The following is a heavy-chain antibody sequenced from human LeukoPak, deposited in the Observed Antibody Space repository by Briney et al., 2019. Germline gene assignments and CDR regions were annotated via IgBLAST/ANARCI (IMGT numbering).Heavy chain of an antibody. J-gene: IGHJ4*02. V-gene: IGHV4-4*07. D-gene: IGHD3-16*01. Sequence: SETLPLTCSVSGGSISGHCRSWIRQPAGKGLESIGRIYSSGNTNYNPSLKSRITMSVDTSENQLSLRLSSVTAADTGVYYCAKDIRGPYDYSPHYFDQWGQGTLVTVSS. CDR3: AKDIRGPYDYSPHYFDQ. CDR1: GGSISGHC. CDR2: IYSSGNT.